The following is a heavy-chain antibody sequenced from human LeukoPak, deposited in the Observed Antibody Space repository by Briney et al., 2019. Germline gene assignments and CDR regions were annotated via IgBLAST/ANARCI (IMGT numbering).Heavy chain of an antibody. J-gene: IGHJ4*02. Sequence: GESLKISCKSSVDRFTSYSVGGVRQIPGKGREWMGIIYPVDSETTSSPSFQGQVTISAEKSISTAYLQWSSLKASDIAMYYCARRKSGLWSGSGKLFDYWGEGTLVTVPS. D-gene: IGHD3-3*01. V-gene: IGHV5-51*01. CDR3: ARRKSGLWSGSGKLFDY. CDR2: IYPVDSET. CDR1: VDRFTSYS.